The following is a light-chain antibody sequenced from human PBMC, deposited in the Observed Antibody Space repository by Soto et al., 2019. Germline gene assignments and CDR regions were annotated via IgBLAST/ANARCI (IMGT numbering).Light chain of an antibody. V-gene: IGKV3-20*01. J-gene: IGKJ1*01. Sequence: EILLTQSPGTLSLSPGERATLSCRASQSISSSYLAWYQQKPGQAPRLLIYATSSRATGIPDRFIGSGSGTDFTLNISRLEPEDFAVYYCQPHSSSPLTFGLGTKLEIK. CDR2: ATS. CDR3: QPHSSSPLT. CDR1: QSISSSY.